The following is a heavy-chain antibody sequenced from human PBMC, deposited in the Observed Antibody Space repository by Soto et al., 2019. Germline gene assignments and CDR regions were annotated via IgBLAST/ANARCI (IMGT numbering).Heavy chain of an antibody. J-gene: IGHJ3*02. CDR1: GGSISSYY. CDR2: IYYSGST. CDR3: ARLGLVVVVAATPNDAFDI. D-gene: IGHD2-15*01. Sequence: PSETLSLTCTVSGGSISSYYWSWIRQPPGKGLEWIGYIYYSGSTNYNPSLKSRVTISVDTSKNQFSLKLSSVTAADTAVYYCARLGLVVVVAATPNDAFDIWGQGTMVTVSS. V-gene: IGHV4-59*08.